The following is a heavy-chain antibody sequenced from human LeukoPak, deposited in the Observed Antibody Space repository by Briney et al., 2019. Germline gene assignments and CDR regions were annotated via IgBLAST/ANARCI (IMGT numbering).Heavy chain of an antibody. J-gene: IGHJ4*02. Sequence: GGSLRLSCAASGFTFSSFGMYWVRQAPGKGLEWLSYISTSSGTMYYADSVKGRFTISRDNAKNSLFLQMNSLRDEDTAVYYCARDHCTGGVCYYYSDYWGQGTLVAVSS. CDR2: ISTSSGTM. CDR1: GFTFSSFG. CDR3: ARDHCTGGVCYYYSDY. V-gene: IGHV3-48*02. D-gene: IGHD2-8*02.